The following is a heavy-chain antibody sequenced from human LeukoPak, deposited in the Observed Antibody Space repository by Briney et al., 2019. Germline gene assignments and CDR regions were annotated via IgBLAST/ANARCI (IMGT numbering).Heavy chain of an antibody. Sequence: GGSLRLSCAASGFTFSSYGMHWVRQAPGKGLEWVAVVSSDGSVTYYIDSLKGRFTISRDNAKNSLYLQMNSLRAEDTAVYYCARDMWELLSMFDPWGQGTLVTVSS. CDR2: VSSDGSVT. D-gene: IGHD1-26*01. CDR1: GFTFSSYG. V-gene: IGHV3-30*03. J-gene: IGHJ5*02. CDR3: ARDMWELLSMFDP.